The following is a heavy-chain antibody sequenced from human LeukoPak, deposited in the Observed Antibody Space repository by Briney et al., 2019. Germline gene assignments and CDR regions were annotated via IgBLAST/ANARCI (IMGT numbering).Heavy chain of an antibody. CDR2: IKKDGSEK. CDR1: GFTFSSHR. V-gene: IGHV3-7*01. CDR3: AKGWLELTSGYFDY. D-gene: IGHD1-7*01. J-gene: IGHJ4*02. Sequence: PGGSLRLSCAASGFTFSSHRMSWVRQAPGKGLEWVANIKKDGSEKYYVDSVKGRFTISRDNAKTSLYLQMNSLRAEDTAVYYCAKGWLELTSGYFDYWGQGTLVTVSS.